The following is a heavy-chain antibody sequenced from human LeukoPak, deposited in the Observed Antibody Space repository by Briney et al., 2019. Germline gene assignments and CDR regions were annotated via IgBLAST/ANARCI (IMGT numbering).Heavy chain of an antibody. V-gene: IGHV3-33*01. CDR3: ARGDSSGYPVKD. Sequence: GGSLRLSCAASGFTFSNYGMHWVRQAPGKGLEWVAVIWHDGGNKYYIDSVKGRFTISRDNSKNTLYLQMNSLRAEDTAVYYCARGDSSGYPVKDWGQGTLVTVSS. CDR1: GFTFSNYG. J-gene: IGHJ4*02. CDR2: IWHDGGNK. D-gene: IGHD3-22*01.